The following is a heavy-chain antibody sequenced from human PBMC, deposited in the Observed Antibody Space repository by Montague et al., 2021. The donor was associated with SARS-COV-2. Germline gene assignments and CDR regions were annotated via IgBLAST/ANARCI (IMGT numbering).Heavy chain of an antibody. J-gene: IGHJ4*02. CDR1: GFTFSSYA. CDR2: ISYNGRNK. D-gene: IGHD5-18*01. V-gene: IGHV3-30*03. Sequence: SRRLSCAASGFTFSSYALHWVRQAPGKGPEWVAVISYNGRNKQFGDSVKGRATISRDNSKNTLYLQVDSLRTDDTAVYYCARVPKPVGYSYGYTFFDYWGQGTLVTVSS. CDR3: ARVPKPVGYSYGYTFFDY.